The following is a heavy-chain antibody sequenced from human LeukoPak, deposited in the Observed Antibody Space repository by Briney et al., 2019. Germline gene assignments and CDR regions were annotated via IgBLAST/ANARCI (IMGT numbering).Heavy chain of an antibody. V-gene: IGHV3-53*01. CDR2: ISSGGST. J-gene: IGHJ6*03. CDR3: ASGSGSYRTPYHYMDV. CDR1: GFTDSSNY. Sequence: PGGSQRLSCVASGFTDSSNYMSWVRQAPGKGLEWVSVISSGGSTYYADSVKGRFTISRDNSKNTLYLQMNSLRAEDTAVYYCASGSGSYRTPYHYMDVWGTGTTVTVSS. D-gene: IGHD3-10*01.